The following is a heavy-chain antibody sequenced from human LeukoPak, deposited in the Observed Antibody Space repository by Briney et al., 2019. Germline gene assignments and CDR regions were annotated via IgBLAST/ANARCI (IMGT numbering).Heavy chain of an antibody. CDR1: GGSISSYY. Sequence: SETLSLTCTVSGGSISSYYWSWIRQPPGKGLEWIGYIYYSGSTNYNPSLKSRVTISVDTSKNQFSLKLSSVTAADTAVYYCASLVWGSYYYFDYWGQGTLVTVSS. J-gene: IGHJ4*02. D-gene: IGHD3-16*01. V-gene: IGHV4-59*08. CDR2: IYYSGST. CDR3: ASLVWGSYYYFDY.